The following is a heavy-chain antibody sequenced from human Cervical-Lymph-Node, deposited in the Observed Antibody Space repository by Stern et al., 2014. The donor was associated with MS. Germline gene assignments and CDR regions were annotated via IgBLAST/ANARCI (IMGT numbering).Heavy chain of an antibody. CDR1: GGTFSSYA. V-gene: IGHV1-69*01. D-gene: IGHD6-13*01. CDR3: ARGDIAAAGTPFDY. Sequence: QVQLVQSGAEVKKPGSSVKVSCKASGGTFSSYAISWVRQAPGQGLEWMGGSIPIFGTANYAQKFQGRVTITADESTSTAYMELSSLRSEDTTVYYCARGDIAAAGTPFDYWGQGTLVTVSS. CDR2: SIPIFGTA. J-gene: IGHJ4*02.